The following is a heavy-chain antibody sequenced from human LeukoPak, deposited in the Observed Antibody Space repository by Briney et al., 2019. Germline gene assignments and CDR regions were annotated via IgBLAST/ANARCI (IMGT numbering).Heavy chain of an antibody. D-gene: IGHD3-10*02. Sequence: GGSLRLSCAASGFTLSSYGMHWVRQAPGEGLEWVSYISSSGSTIYYADSVKGRFTISRDNAKNSLYLQMNSLRAEDTAVYYCAELGITMIGGVWGKGTTVTISS. CDR3: AELGITMIGGV. J-gene: IGHJ6*04. CDR1: GFTLSSYG. CDR2: ISSSGSTI. V-gene: IGHV3-48*04.